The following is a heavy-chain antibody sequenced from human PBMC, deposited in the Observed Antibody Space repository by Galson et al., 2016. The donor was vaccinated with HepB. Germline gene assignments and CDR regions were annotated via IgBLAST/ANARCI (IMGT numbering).Heavy chain of an antibody. Sequence: SLRLSCAASGFKFSDFGLHWVRQAPGKGLEWVAQIWYDGRDNYYVDSVKGRFTVSRDNSKNPLHLEMNSLRPEDTAVYYCARDRAGDRSSYSGLDGWSQGTTVTLSS. CDR2: IWYDGRDN. V-gene: IGHV3-33*01. D-gene: IGHD2-21*01. CDR1: GFKFSDFG. CDR3: ARDRAGDRSSYSGLDG. J-gene: IGHJ6*02.